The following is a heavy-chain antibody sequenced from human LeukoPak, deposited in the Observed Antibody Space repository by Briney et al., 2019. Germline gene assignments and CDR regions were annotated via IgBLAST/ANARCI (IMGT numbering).Heavy chain of an antibody. J-gene: IGHJ4*02. V-gene: IGHV4-59*11. Sequence: KTSETLSLPCTVSGGAIISPYWSRIRQPPGKGLEWIGYIYYSGSTKYNPSLKSRVTISVDTSKNQFSLKVSSVTAADTAVYYCASSTLSHTGYDHWGQASLATVSS. CDR1: GGAIISPY. CDR2: IYYSGST. D-gene: IGHD4-11*01. CDR3: ASSTLSHTGYDH.